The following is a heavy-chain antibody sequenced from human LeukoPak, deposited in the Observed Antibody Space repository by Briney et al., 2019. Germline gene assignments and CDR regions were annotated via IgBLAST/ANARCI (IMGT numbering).Heavy chain of an antibody. CDR1: GGSISSYY. CDR2: IYYSGST. Sequence: SETLSLTCTVSGGSISSYYWSWIRQPPGKGLEWIGYIYYSGSTNYNPSLKSRVTISVDTSKNQFSLKLSSVTAADTAVYYCARVGSSGWLSAEYLQHWGQGTLVTVSS. V-gene: IGHV4-59*01. CDR3: ARVGSSGWLSAEYLQH. J-gene: IGHJ1*01. D-gene: IGHD6-19*01.